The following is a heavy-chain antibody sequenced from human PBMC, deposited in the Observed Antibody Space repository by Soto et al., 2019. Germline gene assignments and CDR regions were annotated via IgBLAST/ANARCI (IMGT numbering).Heavy chain of an antibody. D-gene: IGHD6-13*01. CDR1: GGTFSSYA. CDR3: AGRPGIAAAGSLYYYYGMDV. J-gene: IGHJ6*02. CDR2: IIPIFGTA. V-gene: IGHV1-69*12. Sequence: QVQLVQSGAEVKKPGSSVKVSCKASGGTFSSYAISWVRQAPGQGLEWMGGIIPIFGTANYAQKFQGRVTITADESTSTAYMELSSLRSEDTAVYYCAGRPGIAAAGSLYYYYGMDVWGQGTTVTVSS.